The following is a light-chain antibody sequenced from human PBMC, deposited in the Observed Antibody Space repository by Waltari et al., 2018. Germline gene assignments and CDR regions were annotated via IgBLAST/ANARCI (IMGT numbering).Light chain of an antibody. J-gene: IGLJ2*01. Sequence: QSALTQPASVSGSPGQSITISCTGTSSDIGGYAYVSWYQQHPGKAPKLLFYEVTYRPSGVSSRCSGSKSGNPASLSISGLQPEDEAAYYCSSFAGSHTYVVFGGGTKLTVL. V-gene: IGLV2-14*01. CDR2: EVT. CDR1: SSDIGGYAY. CDR3: SSFAGSHTYVV.